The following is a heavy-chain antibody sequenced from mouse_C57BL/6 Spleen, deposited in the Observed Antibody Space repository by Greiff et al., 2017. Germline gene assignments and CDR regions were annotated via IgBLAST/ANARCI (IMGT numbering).Heavy chain of an antibody. CDR3: ARMDLLWLQWYFDV. CDR2: ISYDGSN. V-gene: IGHV3-6*01. CDR1: GYSITSGYY. D-gene: IGHD2-2*01. J-gene: IGHJ1*03. Sequence: EVQLQQSGPGLVKPSQSLSLTCSVTGYSITSGYYWNWIRQFPGNKLEWMGYISYDGSNKYNPSLKNRISITRDTSKDQFFLKLNSVTTEDTATYYCARMDLLWLQWYFDVWGTGTTGTVSS.